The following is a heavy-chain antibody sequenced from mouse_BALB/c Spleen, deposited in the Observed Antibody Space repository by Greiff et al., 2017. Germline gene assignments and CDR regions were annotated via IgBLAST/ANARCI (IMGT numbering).Heavy chain of an antibody. CDR3: ARGGNYHFDY. D-gene: IGHD2-1*01. J-gene: IGHJ2*01. CDR2: INPGSGGT. Sequence: VQRVESGAELVRPGTSVKVSCKASGYAFTNYLIEWVKQRPGQGLEWIGVINPGSGGTNYNEKFKGKATLTADKSSSTAYMPLSSLTSDDSAVYFCARGGNYHFDYWGQGTTLTVSS. V-gene: IGHV1-54*01. CDR1: GYAFTNYL.